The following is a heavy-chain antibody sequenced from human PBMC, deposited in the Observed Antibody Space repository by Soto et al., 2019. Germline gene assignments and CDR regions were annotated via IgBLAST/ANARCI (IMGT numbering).Heavy chain of an antibody. Sequence: EVQLLESEGGLVQPGGSLRLSCAASGFTFTDYTMSWVRQAPGKGLEWVSAISGAGISTYFGNSVKGRFTISRDNSKNTLYLQMNSLRGEDTAIYFCAKFYLGYSRYVEDWGQGTLVTVSS. CDR2: ISGAGIST. J-gene: IGHJ4*02. CDR1: GFTFTDYT. V-gene: IGHV3-23*01. CDR3: AKFYLGYSRYVED. D-gene: IGHD5-12*01.